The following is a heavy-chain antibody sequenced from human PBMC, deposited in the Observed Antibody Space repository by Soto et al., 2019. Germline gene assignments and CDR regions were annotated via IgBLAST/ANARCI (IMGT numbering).Heavy chain of an antibody. CDR1: GYTFPSYG. CDR3: ARDRQGYSNYARFDP. D-gene: IGHD4-4*01. V-gene: IGHV1-18*01. J-gene: IGHJ5*02. Sequence: QVQLVQSGAEVKKPGASVKVYCKASGYTFPSYGISWVRQAPGQGLEWMGWISAYNGNTNYAQKLQGRVTMTTDTSTRTAYMELRSLRSDDTAVYYCARDRQGYSNYARFDPWGQGTLVTVSS. CDR2: ISAYNGNT.